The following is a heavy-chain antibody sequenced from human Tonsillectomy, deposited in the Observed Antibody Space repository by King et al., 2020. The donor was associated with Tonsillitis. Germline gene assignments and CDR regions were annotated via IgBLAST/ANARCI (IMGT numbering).Heavy chain of an antibody. CDR3: ARGQYNSNWVINAFDI. CDR2: MNTNNGGT. J-gene: IGHJ3*02. V-gene: IGHV1-2*02. CDR1: GYTFSGHY. D-gene: IGHD6-13*01. Sequence: VQLVESGAEVKEPGASVKVSCKASGYTFSGHYIHWVRQAPGQGLEGMGWMNTNNGGTNRGWINGDTSQPQKLRGRVTLTRDTSINTAYMELSGLRSDDTAVYYCARGQYNSNWVINAFDIWGQGTMVTVSS.